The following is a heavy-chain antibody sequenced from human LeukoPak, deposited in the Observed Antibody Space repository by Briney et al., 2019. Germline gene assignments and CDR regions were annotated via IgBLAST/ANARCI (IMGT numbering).Heavy chain of an antibody. CDR3: ARGGRRYCSSTSCYNLDY. J-gene: IGHJ4*02. Sequence: ASVKVSCEASGGTFSSYATSWVRQAPGQGLEWMGGIIPIFGTANYAQKFQGRVTITTDESTSTAYMELSSLRSEDAAVYYCARGGRRYCSSTSCYNLDYWGQGTLVTVSS. CDR2: IIPIFGTA. D-gene: IGHD2-2*02. CDR1: GGTFSSYA. V-gene: IGHV1-69*05.